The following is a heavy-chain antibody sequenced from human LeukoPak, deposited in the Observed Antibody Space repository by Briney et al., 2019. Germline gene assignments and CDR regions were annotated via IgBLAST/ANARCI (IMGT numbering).Heavy chain of an antibody. D-gene: IGHD3-3*01. CDR3: ARDLERYYDLEGRSGY. CDR1: GYTFTSYG. Sequence: RRASVKVSCKTSGYTFTSYGINWVRQAPGQGLEWMGRISAHNGNANYAQKFQGRVTMTTDTLATTAYMELRSLRSDDTAVYYCARDLERYYDLEGRSGYWGQGTLVTVSS. CDR2: ISAHNGNA. V-gene: IGHV1-18*01. J-gene: IGHJ4*02.